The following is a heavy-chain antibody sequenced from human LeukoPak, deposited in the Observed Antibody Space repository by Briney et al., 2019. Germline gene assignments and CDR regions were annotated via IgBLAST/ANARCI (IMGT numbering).Heavy chain of an antibody. CDR2: IYYSGST. J-gene: IGHJ5*02. CDR1: GYSISSSNW. V-gene: IGHV4-28*01. Sequence: SDTLSLTCAVSGYSISSSNWWVWIRQPPGKGLEWIGYIYYSGSTYYNPSLKSRVTMSVDTSKNQFSLKLSSVTAVDTAVYCCARNHYNWFDPWGQGTLVTVSS. CDR3: ARNHYNWFDP.